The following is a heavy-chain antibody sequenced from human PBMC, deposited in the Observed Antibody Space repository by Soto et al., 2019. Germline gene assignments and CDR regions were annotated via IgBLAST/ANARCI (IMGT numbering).Heavy chain of an antibody. V-gene: IGHV4-4*07. CDR2: IYTSGST. D-gene: IGHD3-22*01. CDR3: ARVSDSSGYYLYFDY. Sequence: SETLSLTCTVSGGSISSYYWSWIRQPAGKGLEWIGRIYTSGSTNYNPSLKSRVTMSVDTSKNQFSLKLSSVTAADTAVYYRARVSDSSGYYLYFDYWGQGTLVTVSS. CDR1: GGSISSYY. J-gene: IGHJ4*02.